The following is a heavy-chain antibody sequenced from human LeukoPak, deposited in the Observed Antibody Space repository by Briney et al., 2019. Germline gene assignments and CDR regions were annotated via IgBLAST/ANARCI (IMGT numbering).Heavy chain of an antibody. CDR3: VRDRGYSSFDY. V-gene: IGHV3-7*01. Sequence: SGGSLRLSCAAYGFTFSQFWMNWVRQAPGKGLEWVAGIKEDGSEEYYVDFVKGRFTISRDNAKNSLYLQMNSLRVDDTAVYYCVRDRGYSSFDYWGRGTLVTVSS. CDR1: GFTFSQFW. CDR2: IKEDGSEE. J-gene: IGHJ4*02. D-gene: IGHD5-18*01.